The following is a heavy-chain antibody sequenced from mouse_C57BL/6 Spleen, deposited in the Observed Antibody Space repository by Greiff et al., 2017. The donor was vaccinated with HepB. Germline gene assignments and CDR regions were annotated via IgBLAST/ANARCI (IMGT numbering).Heavy chain of an antibody. V-gene: IGHV1-19*01. CDR1: GYTFTDYY. D-gene: IGHD1-1*01. CDR2: INPYNGGT. CDR3: ARGAYYYGSSRYFDV. J-gene: IGHJ1*03. Sequence: EVQLVESGPVLVKPGASVKMSCKASGYTFTDYYMNWVKQSHGKSLEWIGVINPYNGGTSYNQKFKGKATLTVDKSSSTAYMELNSLTSEDSAVYYCARGAYYYGSSRYFDVWGTGTTVTVSS.